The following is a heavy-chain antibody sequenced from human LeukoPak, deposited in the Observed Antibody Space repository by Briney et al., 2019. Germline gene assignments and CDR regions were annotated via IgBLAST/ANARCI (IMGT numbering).Heavy chain of an antibody. CDR2: LSSSGSHV. Sequence: GGSLRLSCAASGFTFTTYSMNWVRQAPGKRLEWVSFLSSSGSHVYYADSVKGRFTISRDNSKNSLYLQMNSLRTEDTALYYCAKDSRISQGAFDIWGQGTMVTVSS. V-gene: IGHV3-21*04. CDR1: GFTFTTYS. D-gene: IGHD2-15*01. J-gene: IGHJ3*02. CDR3: AKDSRISQGAFDI.